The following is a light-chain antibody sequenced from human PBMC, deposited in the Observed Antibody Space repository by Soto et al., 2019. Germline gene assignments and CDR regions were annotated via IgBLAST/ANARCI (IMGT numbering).Light chain of an antibody. V-gene: IGKV1-39*01. CDR1: QNINNF. J-gene: IGKJ1*01. CDR3: QQSYSPPWT. CDR2: AAS. Sequence: DIQMTQSPSSLSASVGDRVTIACRASQNINNFLNWYQQKPGKAPKLLICAASSLQSGVPSRISGGGSGTDFAITISRQPPGDAGNYYCQQSYSPPWTFGRGTRVEIK.